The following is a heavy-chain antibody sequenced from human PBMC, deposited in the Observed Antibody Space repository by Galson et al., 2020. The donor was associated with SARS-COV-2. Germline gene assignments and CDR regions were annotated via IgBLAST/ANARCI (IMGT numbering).Heavy chain of an antibody. Sequence: ETSETLSLTCTVSGDSISSGGYYWTWIRQPPGKGLEWIGYIYYSGNTYYNPSLKSRLTISIDTSKNQFSLRLSSVTAADTAVYYCARDLLTAAPGSLGFNYYGMDVWGQGTTVTVSS. CDR1: GDSISSGGYY. D-gene: IGHD6-13*01. CDR3: ARDLLTAAPGSLGFNYYGMDV. V-gene: IGHV4-31*03. J-gene: IGHJ6*02. CDR2: IYYSGNT.